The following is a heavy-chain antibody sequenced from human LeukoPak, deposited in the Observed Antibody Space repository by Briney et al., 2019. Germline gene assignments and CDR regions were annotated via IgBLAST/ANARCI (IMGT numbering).Heavy chain of an antibody. Sequence: PGGSLRLSCAASGFAFSYCGMHWIRQAPGKGPEWVTFIRFDGSKKYYADSVKGRFTISRDSSKNTVHLQMNSLRPEDTAVYYCVKDPPTGDGDQNDAFDIWGQGTMVTVSP. D-gene: IGHD4-17*01. V-gene: IGHV3-30*02. CDR1: GFAFSYCG. J-gene: IGHJ3*02. CDR3: VKDPPTGDGDQNDAFDI. CDR2: IRFDGSKK.